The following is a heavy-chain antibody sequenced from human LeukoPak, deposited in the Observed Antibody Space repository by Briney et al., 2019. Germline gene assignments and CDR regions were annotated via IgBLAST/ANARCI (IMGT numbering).Heavy chain of an antibody. Sequence: ASVKVSCKASGYTFTSYGISWVRQAPGQGLEWMGWISAYNGNTNYAQKLQGRVTMTTDTSTSTAHMELRSLRSDDTAVYYCASTWELEAFDIWGQGTMVTVSS. CDR2: ISAYNGNT. D-gene: IGHD1-26*01. CDR3: ASTWELEAFDI. V-gene: IGHV1-18*01. J-gene: IGHJ3*02. CDR1: GYTFTSYG.